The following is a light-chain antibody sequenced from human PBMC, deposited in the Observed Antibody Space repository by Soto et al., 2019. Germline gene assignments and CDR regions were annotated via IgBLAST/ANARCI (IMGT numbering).Light chain of an antibody. Sequence: QSVLTQPPAVSGTPGQRVTFFCSGSSSNIGTHSVHWYQQLPGTAPKLLIFNINQRPSGVPDRFSGSKSGTSASLAISGLQSEDEADYYCAAWDDSLNGSLVFGGGTKLTVL. CDR2: NIN. CDR3: AAWDDSLNGSLV. V-gene: IGLV1-44*01. J-gene: IGLJ2*01. CDR1: SSNIGTHS.